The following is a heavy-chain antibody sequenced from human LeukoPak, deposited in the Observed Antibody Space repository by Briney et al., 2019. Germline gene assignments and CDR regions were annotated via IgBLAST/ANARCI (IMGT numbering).Heavy chain of an antibody. V-gene: IGHV3-7*01. CDR1: GFPFSTYW. Sequence: PGGSLRLSCAASGFPFSTYWMSWVRQAPGKGLEWVANINQDGTEKYYVDSVKGRFTISRDYAKNSLYLQMNSLRAEDTGAYFCARGQTLTFWGQGTLVTASS. CDR3: ARGQTLTF. J-gene: IGHJ4*02. CDR2: INQDGTEK.